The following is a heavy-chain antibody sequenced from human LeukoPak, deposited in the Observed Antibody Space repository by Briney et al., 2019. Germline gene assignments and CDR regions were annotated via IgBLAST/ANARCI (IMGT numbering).Heavy chain of an antibody. D-gene: IGHD3-22*01. J-gene: IGHJ3*02. V-gene: IGHV3-20*04. CDR3: AKDQGDSSGYYYLAFDI. CDR2: INWNGGST. CDR1: GFTFSSYS. Sequence: GGSLRLSCAASGFTFSSYSMNWVRQAPGKGLEWVSGINWNGGSTGYADSVKGRFTISRDNAKNSLYLQMNSLRAEDTAVYYCAKDQGDSSGYYYLAFDIWGQGTMVTVSS.